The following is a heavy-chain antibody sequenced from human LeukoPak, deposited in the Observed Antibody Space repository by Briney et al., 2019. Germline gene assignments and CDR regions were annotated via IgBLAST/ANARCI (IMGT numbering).Heavy chain of an antibody. CDR2: ISSSSSTI. D-gene: IGHD2-15*01. J-gene: IGHJ4*02. CDR3: ARGQLVVAATRGIDS. V-gene: IGHV3-48*04. Sequence: GGSLRPSCAASGFSFSSYTMNWVRQAPGKGLEWVSYISSSSSTIYYADSVKGRFTISRDNAKNSLYLQMNSLRAEDTAVYYCARGQLVVAATRGIDSWGQGTLVTVSS. CDR1: GFSFSSYT.